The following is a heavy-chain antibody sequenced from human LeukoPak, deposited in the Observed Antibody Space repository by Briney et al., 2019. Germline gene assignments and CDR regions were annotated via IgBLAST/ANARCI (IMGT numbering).Heavy chain of an antibody. CDR3: AKNYESGRGVPYGMDV. Sequence: GGSLRLSCAASGFTFSSHWMHWVRHAPGKGLVWVSRLNTDGSSTNYADSVKGRFTISRDNSKNTLYLQMSSLRGEDTAVYYCAKNYESGRGVPYGMDVWGQGTTVTVSS. J-gene: IGHJ6*02. CDR1: GFTFSSHW. V-gene: IGHV3-74*01. CDR2: LNTDGSST. D-gene: IGHD3-10*01.